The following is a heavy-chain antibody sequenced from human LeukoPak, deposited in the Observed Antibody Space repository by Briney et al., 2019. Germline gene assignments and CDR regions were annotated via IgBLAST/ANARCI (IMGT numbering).Heavy chain of an antibody. CDR1: GFTFSNYA. J-gene: IGHJ4*02. V-gene: IGHV3-30*04. Sequence: GGSLRLFCAASGFTFSNYAMHWVRQAPGKGLEWVAVISYDGSNKYYADSVKGRFTISRDNSKNTLYLQMNSLRAEDTAMYYCARDRGLDYWGQGTLVTVSS. CDR2: ISYDGSNK. CDR3: ARDRGLDY.